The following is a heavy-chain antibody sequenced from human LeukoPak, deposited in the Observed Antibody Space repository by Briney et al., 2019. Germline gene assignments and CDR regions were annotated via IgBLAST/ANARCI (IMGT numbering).Heavy chain of an antibody. CDR2: MNPNSGNT. V-gene: IGHV1-8*02. Sequence: ASVKVSCKASGYTFTGYYMHWVRQAPGQGLEWMGWMNPNSGNTGYAQKFQGRVTMTRNTSISTAYMELSSLRSEDTAVYYCARDMVRGVHGGQWGQGTLVTVSS. CDR1: GYTFTGYY. CDR3: ARDMVRGVHGGQ. D-gene: IGHD3-10*01. J-gene: IGHJ4*02.